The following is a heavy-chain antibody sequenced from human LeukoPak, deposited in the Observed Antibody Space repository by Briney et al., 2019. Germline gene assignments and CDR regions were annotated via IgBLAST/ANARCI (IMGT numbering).Heavy chain of an antibody. CDR1: GFTFSSYE. Sequence: GGSLRLSCAASGFTFSSYEMNWVRQAPGKGLEWVAVISYDGSNKYYADSVKGRFTISRDNSKNMLYLQMNSLRAEDTAVYYCAKVTTVTTGDYWGQGTLVTVSS. CDR3: AKVTTVTTGDY. J-gene: IGHJ4*02. D-gene: IGHD4-17*01. V-gene: IGHV3-30*18. CDR2: ISYDGSNK.